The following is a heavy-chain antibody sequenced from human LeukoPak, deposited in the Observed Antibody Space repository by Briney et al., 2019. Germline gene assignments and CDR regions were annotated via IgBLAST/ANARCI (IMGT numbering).Heavy chain of an antibody. CDR1: GFTFSNYA. CDR2: ISYDGSNK. J-gene: IGHJ4*02. Sequence: GGSLRLSCAASGFTFSNYAIHWVRQAPGKGLEWVAVISYDGSNKYYADSVKGRFTISRDNSKNTVYLQMNSLRVEDKAVYYCARVEGGGYAVDYWGQGTLVTVSS. CDR3: ARVEGGGYAVDY. V-gene: IGHV3-30-3*01. D-gene: IGHD5-12*01.